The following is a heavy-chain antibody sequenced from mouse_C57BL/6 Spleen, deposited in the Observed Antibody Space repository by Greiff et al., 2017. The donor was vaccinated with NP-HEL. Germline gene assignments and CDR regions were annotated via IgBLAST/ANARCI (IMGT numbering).Heavy chain of an antibody. CDR3: ASYLLRGVPGAMDY. V-gene: IGHV1-72*01. CDR2: IDPNSGGT. J-gene: IGHJ4*01. CDR1: GYTFTSYW. Sequence: VQLQQSGAELVKPGASVKLSCKASGYTFTSYWMHWVKQRPGRGLEWIGRIDPNSGGTKYNEKFKSKATLTVDKPSSTAYMQLSSLTSEDSAVYYCASYLLRGVPGAMDYWGQGTSVTVSS. D-gene: IGHD1-1*01.